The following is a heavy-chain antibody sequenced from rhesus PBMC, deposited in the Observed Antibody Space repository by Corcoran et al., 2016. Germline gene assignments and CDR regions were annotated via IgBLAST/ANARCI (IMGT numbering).Heavy chain of an antibody. V-gene: IGHV4-80*01. CDR2: INGNSGST. CDR1: GASISRNW. CDR3: ARDPVAAATVYFDY. D-gene: IGHD6-31*01. Sequence: QVQLQESGPGLVKPSETLSLTCTVSGASISRNWWSWIRQPPGKGLEGIGEINGNSGSTNYNPSLKSRVTISKDASKNQFSLKLSSVTAADTAVYYCARDPVAAATVYFDYWGQGVLVTVSS. J-gene: IGHJ4*01.